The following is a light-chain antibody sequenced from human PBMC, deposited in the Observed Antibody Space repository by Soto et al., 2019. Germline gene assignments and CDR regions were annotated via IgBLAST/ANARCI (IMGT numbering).Light chain of an antibody. CDR1: SPNIGSNS. J-gene: IGLJ2*01. CDR3: SAWDDSLNGVV. CDR2: NNN. Sequence: QSVLTQAPSASGTPGQRVTISCSGSSPNIGSNSVNWYRQLPGTAPKLLMYNNNYRASGVPDRFSGSKSDTSASLAISGLQSADEADYFCSAWDDSLNGVVFGGGTKLTVL. V-gene: IGLV1-44*01.